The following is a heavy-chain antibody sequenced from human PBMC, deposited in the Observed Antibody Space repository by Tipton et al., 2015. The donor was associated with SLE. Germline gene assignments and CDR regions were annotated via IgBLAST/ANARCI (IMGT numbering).Heavy chain of an antibody. Sequence: SLRLSCAASGFTFSSYEMNWVRQATGKGLEWVSYISSSGSTIYYADSVKGRFTISRDNAKNSLYLQMNSLRAEDTAVYYCARGAVVVYAIDYWGQGTLVTVSS. CDR3: ARGAVVVYAIDY. CDR2: ISSSGSTI. J-gene: IGHJ4*02. V-gene: IGHV3-48*03. CDR1: GFTFSSYE. D-gene: IGHD2-8*02.